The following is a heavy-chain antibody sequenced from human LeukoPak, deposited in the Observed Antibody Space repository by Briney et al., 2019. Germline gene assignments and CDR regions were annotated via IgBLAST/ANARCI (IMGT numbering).Heavy chain of an antibody. CDR3: ARGGSGSWYSDY. CDR1: GFTFSSYG. V-gene: IGHV3-33*01. Sequence: PGGSLRLSCAASGFTFSSYGMNWVRQAPGKGLEWVAVIWYDGSNKYYGDSVKGRFTISRDNSKNTLYLQMNSLRAEDTAVYYCARGGSGSWYSDYWGQGTLATVSS. CDR2: IWYDGSNK. J-gene: IGHJ4*02. D-gene: IGHD6-13*01.